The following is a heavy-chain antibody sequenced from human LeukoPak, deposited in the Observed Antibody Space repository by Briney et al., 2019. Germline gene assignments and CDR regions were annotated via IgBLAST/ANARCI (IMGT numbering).Heavy chain of an antibody. J-gene: IGHJ6*02. V-gene: IGHV3-21*01. D-gene: IGHD6-13*01. CDR2: ISSSSSYI. CDR3: ARAPATPYSSSWAPDYYYYGMDV. CDR1: GFTFSSYS. Sequence: PGGSLRLSCAASGFTFSSYSMNWVRQAPGKGLEWVSSISSSSSYIYYADSVKGRFTISRDNAKNSLYLQMNSLRAEDTAVYYCARAPATPYSSSWAPDYYYYGMDVWGQGTTVTVSS.